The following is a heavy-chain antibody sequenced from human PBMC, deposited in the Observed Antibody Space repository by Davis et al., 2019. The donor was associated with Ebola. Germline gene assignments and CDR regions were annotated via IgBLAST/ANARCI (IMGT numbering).Heavy chain of an antibody. Sequence: GESLKISCAASGFTFSNFAMHWVRRAPGKGLEWVSAISSSDFTTYYADSVKGRFTISRDNSKDTLYLQMNSLRAEDTAVYFCARGFLWTEGEYWGQGILVTVSS. J-gene: IGHJ4*02. CDR1: GFTFSNFA. V-gene: IGHV3-23*01. CDR2: ISSSDFTT. CDR3: ARGFLWTEGEY. D-gene: IGHD2-21*01.